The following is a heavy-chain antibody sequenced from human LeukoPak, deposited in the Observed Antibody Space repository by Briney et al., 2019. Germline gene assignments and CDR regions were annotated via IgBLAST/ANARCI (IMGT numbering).Heavy chain of an antibody. CDR3: ARQIDYYYYYMDV. J-gene: IGHJ6*03. CDR2: INPNSGGT. CDR1: GYTFTKYG. V-gene: IGHV1-2*02. Sequence: GASVKVSCKASGYTFTKYGITWVRQAPGQGLEWMGWINPNSGGTNYAQKFQGRVTMTRDTSITTAYMELSRLRSDDTAVYYCARQIDYYYYYMDVWGKGTTVTVSS. D-gene: IGHD2/OR15-2a*01.